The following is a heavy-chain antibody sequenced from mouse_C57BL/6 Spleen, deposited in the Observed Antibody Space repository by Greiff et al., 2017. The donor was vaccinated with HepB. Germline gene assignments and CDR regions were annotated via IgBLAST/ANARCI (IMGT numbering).Heavy chain of an antibody. V-gene: IGHV14-3*01. Sequence: EVQLQQPGAELVKPGASVKLSCTASGFNIKNTYMHWVKQRPEQGLEWIGRIDPANGNTKYAPKFQGKATITADTSSNTAYLQLSSLTSEDTAIYYCALIYDRGYDFDYWGQGTTLTVSS. CDR1: GFNIKNTY. D-gene: IGHD2-3*01. CDR3: ALIYDRGYDFDY. J-gene: IGHJ2*01. CDR2: IDPANGNT.